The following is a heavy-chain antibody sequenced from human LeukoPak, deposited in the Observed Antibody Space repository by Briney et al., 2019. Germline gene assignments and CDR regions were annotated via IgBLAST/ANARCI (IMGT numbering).Heavy chain of an antibody. Sequence: GGSLRLSCAASGFTFDNYRMSWVRQAPGKGLEWVSTVNADGGNTYYADSVKGRFTISRDNSKSTLILQMNSLRVEDTALYYCTNRVKNGGTWDHFADWGQGTLVTVSS. CDR1: GFTFDNYR. CDR3: TNRVKNGGTWDHFAD. V-gene: IGHV3-23*01. CDR2: VNADGGNT. J-gene: IGHJ4*02. D-gene: IGHD1-26*01.